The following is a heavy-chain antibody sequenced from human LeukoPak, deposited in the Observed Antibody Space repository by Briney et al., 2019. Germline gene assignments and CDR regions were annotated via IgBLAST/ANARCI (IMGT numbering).Heavy chain of an antibody. D-gene: IGHD3-16*01. CDR3: AKLWGRWREAGFDY. V-gene: IGHV3-30*02. J-gene: IGHJ4*02. Sequence: PGGSLRLSCAASGFTFSSYGMHWVRQAPGKGLEWVAFIRYDGSNKYYADSMKGRFTISRDNSKNTLYLQMNSLRAEDTAVYYCAKLWGRWREAGFDYWGQGTLVTVSS. CDR2: IRYDGSNK. CDR1: GFTFSSYG.